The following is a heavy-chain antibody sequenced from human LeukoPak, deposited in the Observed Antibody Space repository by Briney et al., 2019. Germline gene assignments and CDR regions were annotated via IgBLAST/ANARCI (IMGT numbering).Heavy chain of an antibody. CDR2: IKQDGSEK. J-gene: IGHJ6*03. CDR1: GFTFSSYW. CDR3: AREYYYDSSGYYYGPFYYYYMDV. Sequence: GGSLRPSCAASGFTFSSYWMSWVRQAPGKGLEWVANIKQDGSEKYYVDSVKGRFTISRDNAKNSLYLQMNSLRAEDTAVYYCAREYYYDSSGYYYGPFYYYYMDVWGKGTTVTVSS. V-gene: IGHV3-7*01. D-gene: IGHD3-22*01.